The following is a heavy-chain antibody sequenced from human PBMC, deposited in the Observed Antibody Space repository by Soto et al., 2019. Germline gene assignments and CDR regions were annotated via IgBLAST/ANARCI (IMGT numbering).Heavy chain of an antibody. J-gene: IGHJ4*02. D-gene: IGHD1-1*01. CDR1: GFTFTTYW. Sequence: PGGSPRLSCAASGFTFTTYWMHWVRQVPGKGLVWVSRINGDGSSTTYADSVKGRFTISRDNAKNTLYLQMNSLRAEDTAVYYCTRGPRASSTGTGAHWGQGTLVTVSS. CDR3: TRGPRASSTGTGAH. CDR2: INGDGSST. V-gene: IGHV3-74*01.